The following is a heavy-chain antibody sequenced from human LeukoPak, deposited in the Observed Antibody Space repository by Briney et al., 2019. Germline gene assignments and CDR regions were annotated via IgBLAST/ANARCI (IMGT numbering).Heavy chain of an antibody. D-gene: IGHD6-19*01. J-gene: IGHJ1*01. V-gene: IGHV3-30*18. CDR1: GFTFSRYG. CDR3: GKDRHSQPSGWVEH. Sequence: PGSSLRLSCAASGFTFSRYGMHWLRQAPGKGLEWVAVISYDGGSEYYTDSVKGRFTISRGNPKNTLYLQMKSLSAEDTAIYYCGKDRHSQPSGWVEHWGQGTLVTVSS. CDR2: ISYDGGSE.